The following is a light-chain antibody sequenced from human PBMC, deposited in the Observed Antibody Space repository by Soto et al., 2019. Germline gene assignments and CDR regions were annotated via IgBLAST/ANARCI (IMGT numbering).Light chain of an antibody. CDR1: QTISSW. CDR3: QQRSNWPRT. J-gene: IGKJ1*01. V-gene: IGKV1-5*03. CDR2: KAS. Sequence: IQMTQSPSTLSGSVGDRVTITCRASQTISSWLAWYQQKPGKAPKLLIYKASTLKSGVPSRFSGSGSGTDFTLTISSLEPEDFAVYYCQQRSNWPRTFGQGTKVDIK.